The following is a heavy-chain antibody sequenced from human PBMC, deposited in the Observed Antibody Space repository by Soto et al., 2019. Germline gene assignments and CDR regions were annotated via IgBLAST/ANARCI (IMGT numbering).Heavy chain of an antibody. CDR2: INAGNGNT. Sequence: ASVKVSCKASGYTFTGYAMHWVRQAPGQRLEWMGWINAGNGNTKYSQKFQGRVTMTRDTSTSTVYMELSSLRSEDTAMYYCARSYCGGDCPNNWFDPWGQGTLVTVSS. V-gene: IGHV1-3*01. J-gene: IGHJ5*02. D-gene: IGHD2-21*02. CDR3: ARSYCGGDCPNNWFDP. CDR1: GYTFTGYA.